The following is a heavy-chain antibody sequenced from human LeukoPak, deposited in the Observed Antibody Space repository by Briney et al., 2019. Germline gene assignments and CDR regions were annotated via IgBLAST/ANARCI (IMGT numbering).Heavy chain of an antibody. CDR3: ARKGDRGSAGFFDY. D-gene: IGHD1-26*01. V-gene: IGHV4-59*01. J-gene: IGHJ4*02. CDR1: GGSISSYY. CDR2: MYYSGST. Sequence: SETLSLTCTVSGGSISSYYWSWIRQPPGKGLEWIGSMYYSGSTNYKPSLKSRVTMSVDRSKNQFSLKLSSVTAADTALYYCARKGDRGSAGFFDYWGQGTLVTVSS.